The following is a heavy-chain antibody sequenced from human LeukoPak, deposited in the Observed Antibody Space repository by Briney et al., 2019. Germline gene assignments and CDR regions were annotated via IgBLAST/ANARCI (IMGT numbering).Heavy chain of an antibody. J-gene: IGHJ4*02. CDR1: GFIFTNYL. Sequence: PGGSLRLSCAASGFIFTNYLMTWVRQTPGKGLEWVANIMKDGGDRYYVDSVKGRFTISRDNAKNSVYLQMNSLRAEDTAVYYCVRDRDYYVFDLWGQGTLVTVSS. D-gene: IGHD3-10*02. CDR3: VRDRDYYVFDL. V-gene: IGHV3-7*01. CDR2: IMKDGGDR.